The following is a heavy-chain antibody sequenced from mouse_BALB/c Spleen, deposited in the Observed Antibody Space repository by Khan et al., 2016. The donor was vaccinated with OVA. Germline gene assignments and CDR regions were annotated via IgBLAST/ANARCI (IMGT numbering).Heavy chain of an antibody. CDR2: ISTYYGNT. J-gene: IGHJ4*01. CDR1: SYTFTDYA. D-gene: IGHD1-1*01. CDR3: ARDPYYYGSSFYAMDY. V-gene: IGHV1S137*01. Sequence: VQLQESGPELVRPGVSVKISCKGSSYTFTDYAMHWVKQSHAKSLEWIGIISTYYGNTNYNQKFKGKATMTVDKSSSTAYMELARLTSEDSAVYYCARDPYYYGSSFYAMDYWGQGTSVTVSS.